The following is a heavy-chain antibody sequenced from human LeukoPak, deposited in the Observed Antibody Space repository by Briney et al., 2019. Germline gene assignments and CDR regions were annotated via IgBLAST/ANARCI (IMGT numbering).Heavy chain of an antibody. CDR2: INPNSGAT. D-gene: IGHD2/OR15-2a*01. J-gene: IGHJ6*03. CDR1: GYAFTGYY. Sequence: ASVKVSRKASGYAFTGYYMDWARQAPGQGLEWMGRINPNSGATNYAQKFQGRVTMTRDTSISTAYMEFNGLRSDDTAVYYCARGIYSTDLYFYMDVWGKGTTVTVYS. V-gene: IGHV1-2*06. CDR3: ARGIYSTDLYFYMDV.